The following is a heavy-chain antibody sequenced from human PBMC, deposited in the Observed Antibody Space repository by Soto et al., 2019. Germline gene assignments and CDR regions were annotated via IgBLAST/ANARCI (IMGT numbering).Heavy chain of an antibody. CDR2: AYYSGST. J-gene: IGHJ5*02. D-gene: IGHD2-15*01. CDR1: GGSISSSRYS. V-gene: IGHV4-39*01. CDR3: ATRQGGSYNWFDP. Sequence: QLQLQESGPGLVKPSETLSLACTVSGGSISSSRYSWGWIRQPPGKGLEWIGSAYYSGSTYYNPSLKSRVTMSGDTSKNQFSLKLSSVTAADTAVYYCATRQGGSYNWFDPWGQGTLVTVSS.